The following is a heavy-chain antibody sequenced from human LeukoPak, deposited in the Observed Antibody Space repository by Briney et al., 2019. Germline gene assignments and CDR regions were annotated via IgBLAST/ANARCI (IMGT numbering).Heavy chain of an antibody. Sequence: SVKVSCKASGGTFSSYAISWVRQAPGQGLEWMGGIIPIFGTANYAQKFQGRVTITTDESTSTAYMELSSLRSEDTAVYYCARGSPQLLWFGELLVWGQGTLVTASS. CDR1: GGTFSSYA. J-gene: IGHJ4*02. CDR3: ARGSPQLLWFGELLV. CDR2: IIPIFGTA. V-gene: IGHV1-69*05. D-gene: IGHD3-10*01.